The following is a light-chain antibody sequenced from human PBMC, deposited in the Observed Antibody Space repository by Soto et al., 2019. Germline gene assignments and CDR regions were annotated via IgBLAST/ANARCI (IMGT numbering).Light chain of an antibody. J-gene: IGLJ2*01. V-gene: IGLV2-8*01. CDR2: DVT. Sequence: QSVLTQPPSASGSPGQSVTISCTGTSSDVGGYNYVSWYQQHPGKAPKLIIYDVTKRPSGVPDRFSGSKSANTASLTVSGLQAEDEADYYCSSYAGSNNYVVFGGGTKVTVL. CDR3: SSYAGSNNYVV. CDR1: SSDVGGYNY.